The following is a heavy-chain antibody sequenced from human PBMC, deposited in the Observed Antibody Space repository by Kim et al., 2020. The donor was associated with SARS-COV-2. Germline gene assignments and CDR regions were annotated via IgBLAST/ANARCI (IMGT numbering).Heavy chain of an antibody. J-gene: IGHJ6*03. CDR1: GFTFSDYY. Sequence: GGSLRLSCAASGFTFSDYYMSWIRQAPGKGLEWVSYISSSGSTIYYADSVKGRFTISRDNAKNSLYLQMNSLRAEDTAVYYCARDSAPDCSSTSCAIEGGDYYYYMDVWGKGTTVTVSS. D-gene: IGHD2-2*01. V-gene: IGHV3-11*01. CDR2: ISSSGSTI. CDR3: ARDSAPDCSSTSCAIEGGDYYYYMDV.